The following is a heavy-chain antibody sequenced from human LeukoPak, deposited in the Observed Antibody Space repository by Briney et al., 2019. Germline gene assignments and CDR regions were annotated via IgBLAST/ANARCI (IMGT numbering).Heavy chain of an antibody. D-gene: IGHD2-21*01. J-gene: IGHJ4*02. CDR2: AYYSGST. Sequence: PSETLSLTCTVCGGSFSSFYWRWLRQPRGKGLEWIGYAYYSGSTNNNPSLKRRVTISVDTSKNQFSLKLSAVTAAYTAVYYCARRYGCYSNFDYWGQGTLVTVSS. CDR1: GGSFSSFY. V-gene: IGHV4-59*08. CDR3: ARRYGCYSNFDY.